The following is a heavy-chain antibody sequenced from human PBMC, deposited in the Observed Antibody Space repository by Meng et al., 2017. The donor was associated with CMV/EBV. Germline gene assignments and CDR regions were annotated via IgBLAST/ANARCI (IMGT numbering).Heavy chain of an antibody. J-gene: IGHJ5*02. CDR3: ARGSRRLPRFNWFDP. CDR2: INHSGST. V-gene: IGHV4-34*01. CDR1: GGSFNGYY. D-gene: IGHD3-3*01. Sequence: QVRLQQSGAGLLKPSETRSLTCAVYGGSFNGYYWSWIRQPPGKGLEWIGEINHSGSTNYNPSLKSRVTISVDTSKNQFSLKLSSVTAADTAVYYCARGSRRLPRFNWFDPWGQGTLVTVSS.